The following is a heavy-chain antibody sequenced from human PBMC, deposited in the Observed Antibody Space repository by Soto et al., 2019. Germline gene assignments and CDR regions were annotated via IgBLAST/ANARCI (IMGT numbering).Heavy chain of an antibody. CDR1: GGTFSSHT. D-gene: IGHD2-2*02. CDR2: IIPVFGTT. J-gene: IGHJ4*02. V-gene: IGHV1-69*01. CDR3: ARWAGFCSSPSCYTALDY. Sequence: QVQLVQSGAEVKKPGSSVKVSCNASGGTFSSHTVSWVRQAPGQGLEWMGGIIPVFGTTNYAQKFQGRVTITEDESTSTTYMELSSLRSDETAVYYCARWAGFCSSPSCYTALDYWGQGTLVTVSS.